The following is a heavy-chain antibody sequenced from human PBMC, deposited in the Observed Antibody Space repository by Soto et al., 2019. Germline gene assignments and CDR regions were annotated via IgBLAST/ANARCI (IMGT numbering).Heavy chain of an antibody. CDR1: GFTFSSYA. CDR2: ISYDGSNK. CDR3: ARAFPSGWYRTPFYYYYGMDV. Sequence: QVQLVESGGGVVQPGRSLRLSCAASGFTFSSYAMHWVRQAPGKGLEWVAVISYDGSNKYYADSVKGRFTISRDNSKNTLYLQMNSLRAEDTAVYYCARAFPSGWYRTPFYYYYGMDVWGQGTTVTVS. J-gene: IGHJ6*02. V-gene: IGHV3-30-3*01. D-gene: IGHD6-19*01.